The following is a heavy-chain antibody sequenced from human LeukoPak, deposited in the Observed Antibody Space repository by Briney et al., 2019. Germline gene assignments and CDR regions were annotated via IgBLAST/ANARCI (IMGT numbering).Heavy chain of an antibody. D-gene: IGHD3-9*01. Sequence: PGGSLRLSCAASGFTFSSYGMHWVRQAPGKGLEWVAFIWYDGSNKYYADSVKGRFTISRDNSKNTLYLQMNSLRAEDTAVYYCAKDGRGYDILTGPLGYWGQGTLVTVSS. J-gene: IGHJ4*02. CDR1: GFTFSSYG. CDR3: AKDGRGYDILTGPLGY. CDR2: IWYDGSNK. V-gene: IGHV3-30*02.